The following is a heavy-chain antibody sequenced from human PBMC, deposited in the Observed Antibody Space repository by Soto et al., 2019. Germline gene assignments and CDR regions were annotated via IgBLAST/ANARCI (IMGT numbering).Heavy chain of an antibody. CDR2: IYWNEDK. CDR1: EFSLSTRGVG. D-gene: IGHD4-17*01. Sequence: SGPTLVNPTQTLTLTCTFSEFSLSTRGVGVGWIRQPPGKALEWLALIYWNEDKRYSPSLKSRLTITKDTSKNQVVLTMTNMDPVDTATYYYAHSNPNKSDYGDYFDYWGQGTLVTVSS. J-gene: IGHJ4*02. CDR3: AHSNPNKSDYGDYFDY. V-gene: IGHV2-5*01.